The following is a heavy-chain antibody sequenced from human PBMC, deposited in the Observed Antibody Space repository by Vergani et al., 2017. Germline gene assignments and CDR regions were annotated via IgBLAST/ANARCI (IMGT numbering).Heavy chain of an antibody. CDR2: IHYSGST. CDR3: ARDVGRGGMDG. V-gene: IGHV4-31*03. CDR1: GGSISSGGYY. Sequence: QVQLQESGPGLVKPSQTLSLTCTVSGGSISSGGYYWSWIRQHPGKGLEWIGYIHYSGSTYYNPSLKSRVTISVDTSKDQFSLKLRSVTAADSAVSYCARDVGRGGMDGWGQGTTVTVSS. J-gene: IGHJ6*02. D-gene: IGHD2-15*01.